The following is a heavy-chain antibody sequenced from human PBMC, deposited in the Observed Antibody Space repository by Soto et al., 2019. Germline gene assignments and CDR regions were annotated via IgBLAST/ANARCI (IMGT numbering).Heavy chain of an antibody. CDR3: ARDWIRRLGELSLYYYYGMDV. J-gene: IGHJ6*02. V-gene: IGHV3-30-3*01. Sequence: GESLKISCAASGFTFSSYAMHWVRQAPGKGLEWVAVISYDGSNKYYADSVKGRFTISRDNSKNTLYLQMNSLRAEDTAVYYCARDWIRRLGELSLYYYYGMDVWGQGTTVTVSS. CDR1: GFTFSSYA. CDR2: ISYDGSNK. D-gene: IGHD3-16*02.